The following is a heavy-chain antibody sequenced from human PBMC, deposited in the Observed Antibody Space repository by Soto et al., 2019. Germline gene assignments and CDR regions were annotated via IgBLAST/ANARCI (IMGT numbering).Heavy chain of an antibody. J-gene: IGHJ4*02. V-gene: IGHV1-58*01. D-gene: IGHD6-6*01. CDR1: GFTFTSSA. CDR2: IVVGSGNT. CDR3: AADSDEYSSSLDY. Sequence: GASVKVSYKASGFTFTSSAVQWVRQARGQRLEWIGWIVVGSGNTNYAQKFQERVTITRDMSTSTAYMELSSLRSEDTAVYYCAADSDEYSSSLDYWGQGTLVTVSS.